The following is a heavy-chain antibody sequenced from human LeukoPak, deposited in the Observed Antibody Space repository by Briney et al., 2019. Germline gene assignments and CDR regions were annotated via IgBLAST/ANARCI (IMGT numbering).Heavy chain of an antibody. D-gene: IGHD1-26*01. CDR2: ISFSGRST. CDR1: GFTFSDYA. J-gene: IGHJ4*02. CDR3: AKDREKAVGATIFDH. V-gene: IGHV3-23*01. Sequence: GGSLRLSCAVSGFTFSDYAMSWVRQAPGKGLEWVLGISFSGRSTNYADSVKGRFIISRDNSNNTLHLQMNSLRAEDTAVYYCAKDREKAVGATIFDHWGQGTLVTVSS.